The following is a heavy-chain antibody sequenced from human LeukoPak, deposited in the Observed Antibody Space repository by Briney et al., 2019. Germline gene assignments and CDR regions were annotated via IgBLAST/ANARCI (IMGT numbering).Heavy chain of an antibody. Sequence: SETLSLTCTVSGGSISSSSYYWGWIRQPPGKGLEWIGSIYYSGSTYFNPSLKSRVTISGDTSKNQFSLKLGSVTAADTAVYYCARLGVATPFDYWGQGTLVTVSS. CDR2: IYYSGST. CDR1: GGSISSSSYY. D-gene: IGHD5-12*01. V-gene: IGHV4-39*01. J-gene: IGHJ4*02. CDR3: ARLGVATPFDY.